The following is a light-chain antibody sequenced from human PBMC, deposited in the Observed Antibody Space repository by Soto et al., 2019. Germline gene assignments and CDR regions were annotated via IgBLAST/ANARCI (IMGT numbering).Light chain of an antibody. V-gene: IGKV1-39*01. J-gene: IGKJ2*02. CDR1: QSISSY. Sequence: DIQMTQSPSSLSASVGDRVTITCRASQSISSYLNWYQQKPGKAPKLLIYAASSLQSGVPSRSSGGGSGPDFTLTISSLQPEDFATYYCQQCYSTQCTFGQATKLEIK. CDR3: QQCYSTQCT. CDR2: AAS.